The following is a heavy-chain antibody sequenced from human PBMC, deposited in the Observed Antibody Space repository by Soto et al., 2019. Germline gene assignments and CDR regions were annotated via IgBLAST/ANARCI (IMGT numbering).Heavy chain of an antibody. CDR2: ISAYNGNT. V-gene: IGHV1-18*04. CDR3: ARAPSITIFGVGLFDY. D-gene: IGHD3-3*01. J-gene: IGHJ4*02. CDR1: GYTFTGYY. Sequence: ASVKVSCKASGYTFTGYYMHWVRQAPGQGLEWMGWISAYNGNTNYAQKLQGRVTMTTDTSTSTAYMELRSLRSDDTAVYYCARAPSITIFGVGLFDYWGQGTLVTVPS.